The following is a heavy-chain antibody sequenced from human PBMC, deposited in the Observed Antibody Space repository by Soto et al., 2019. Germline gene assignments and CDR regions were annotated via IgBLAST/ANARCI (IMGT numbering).Heavy chain of an antibody. J-gene: IGHJ4*02. D-gene: IGHD3-22*01. Sequence: PGGSLRLSCAASGFTFSSYSMNWVRQAPGKGPEWVSSISSSSSYIYYADSVKGRFTISRDNAKNSLYLQMNSLRAEDTAVYYCASPIYYYDSSGYYNWGQGTLVTVSS. CDR1: GFTFSSYS. V-gene: IGHV3-21*01. CDR2: ISSSSSYI. CDR3: ASPIYYYDSSGYYN.